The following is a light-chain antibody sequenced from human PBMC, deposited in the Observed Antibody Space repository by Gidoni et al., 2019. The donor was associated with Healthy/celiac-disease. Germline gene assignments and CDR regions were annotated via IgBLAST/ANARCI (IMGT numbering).Light chain of an antibody. CDR3: QQSYSTPYT. Sequence: DIQMTQSPSSLSASVGDRVTITCRASQSISSYLNWYQQKPGKAPQLLIYAASSLQSGVPSRFSGSGSGTDFTLTISRLQPEDFATYYCQQSYSTPYTFGQGTKLEIK. V-gene: IGKV1-39*01. CDR2: AAS. J-gene: IGKJ2*01. CDR1: QSISSY.